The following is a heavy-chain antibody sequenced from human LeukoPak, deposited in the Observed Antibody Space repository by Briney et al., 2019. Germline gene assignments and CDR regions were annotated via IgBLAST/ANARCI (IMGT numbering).Heavy chain of an antibody. CDR3: ARGVHPPEGSGYDLDDY. CDR1: GYTFTSYG. CDR2: ISAYNGNT. J-gene: IGHJ4*02. Sequence: GASVKVSCKASGYTFTSYGISWVRQAPGQGREWMGWISAYNGNTNYAQKLQGRVTMTTDTSTSTAYMELRSLRSDDTAVYYCARGVHPPEGSGYDLDDYWGQGTLVTVSS. D-gene: IGHD5-12*01. V-gene: IGHV1-18*01.